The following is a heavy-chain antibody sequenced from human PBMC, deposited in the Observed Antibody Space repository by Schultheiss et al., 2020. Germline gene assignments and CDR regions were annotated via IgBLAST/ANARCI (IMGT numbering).Heavy chain of an antibody. V-gene: IGHV3-30-3*02. J-gene: IGHJ6*02. Sequence: GGSLRLSCTASGFTFGDYAMSWVRQAPGKGLEWVAVISYDGSNKYYADSVKGRFTISRDNSKNTLYLQMNSLRAEDTAVYYCAKLGSSSWYDYYYYGMDVWGQGTTVTVSS. CDR2: ISYDGSNK. CDR1: GFTFGDYA. CDR3: AKLGSSSWYDYYYYGMDV. D-gene: IGHD6-13*01.